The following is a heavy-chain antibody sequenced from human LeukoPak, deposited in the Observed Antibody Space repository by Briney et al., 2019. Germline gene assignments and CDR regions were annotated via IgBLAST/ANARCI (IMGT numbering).Heavy chain of an antibody. Sequence: GGSLRLSCAASGFTFSNYSMNWVRQAPGKGLEWVSAISGSGGSTYYADSVKGRFTISRDNSKNTLYLQMNSLRAEDTAVYYCAKEGVRVVAKPGPFQHWGQGTLVTVSS. CDR1: GFTFSNYS. CDR2: ISGSGGST. D-gene: IGHD2-15*01. CDR3: AKEGVRVVAKPGPFQH. J-gene: IGHJ1*01. V-gene: IGHV3-23*01.